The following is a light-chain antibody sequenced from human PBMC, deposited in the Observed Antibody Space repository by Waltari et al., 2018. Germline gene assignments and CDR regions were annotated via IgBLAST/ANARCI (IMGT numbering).Light chain of an antibody. Sequence: QSVLTQPPSVSEAPRQRVTISCSGSSSNIGDNPVNWYQQLPGKAPKLLIYYDDLLPSGVSDRCSGSKSGTSASLAISGLQSEDEADYYCAAWDDSLNGWVFGGGTKLTVL. CDR2: YDD. CDR3: AAWDDSLNGWV. J-gene: IGLJ3*02. V-gene: IGLV1-36*01. CDR1: SSNIGDNP.